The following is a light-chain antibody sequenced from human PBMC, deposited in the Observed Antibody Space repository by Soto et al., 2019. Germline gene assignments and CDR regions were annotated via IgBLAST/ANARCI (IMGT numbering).Light chain of an antibody. CDR1: SSDVGGYNY. J-gene: IGLJ2*01. CDR2: EVN. V-gene: IGLV2-8*01. CDR3: GSYEGSNNLVL. Sequence: QSALTQPPSASGSPGQSVTISCTGSSSDVGGYNYVSWYQQHPGKAPKLMIYEVNKRPSGVPNRFSGSKSGNTASLTVSGIQAEDEAESYGGSYEGSNNLVLFGGGTKLTVL.